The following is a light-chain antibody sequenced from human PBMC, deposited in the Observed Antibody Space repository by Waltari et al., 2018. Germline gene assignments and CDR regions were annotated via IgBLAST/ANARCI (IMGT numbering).Light chain of an antibody. CDR2: DVS. CDR3: SSYTSSSTPYYV. CDR1: SSDVGGYNY. V-gene: IGLV2-14*03. Sequence: QSALTQPASVSGSPGQSITISCTGTSSDVGGYNYVPWSQQHPGKAPKLMIYDVSNRPSGVSNRFSGSKSGNTASLTISGLQAEDEADYYCSSYTSSSTPYYVFGTGTKVTVL. J-gene: IGLJ1*01.